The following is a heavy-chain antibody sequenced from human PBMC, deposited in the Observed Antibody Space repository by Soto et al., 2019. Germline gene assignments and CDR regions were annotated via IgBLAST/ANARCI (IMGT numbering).Heavy chain of an antibody. J-gene: IGHJ6*02. CDR1: GFTFSSYA. Sequence: GGSLRLSCAASGFTFSSYAMSWVRQAPGKGLEWVSAISGSGGSTYYADSVKGRFTISRDNSKNTLYLQMNSLRAEDTAVYYCAKGLVHSGYDFPTYYYYYGMDVWGQGTTVTVSS. D-gene: IGHD5-12*01. V-gene: IGHV3-23*01. CDR2: ISGSGGST. CDR3: AKGLVHSGYDFPTYYYYYGMDV.